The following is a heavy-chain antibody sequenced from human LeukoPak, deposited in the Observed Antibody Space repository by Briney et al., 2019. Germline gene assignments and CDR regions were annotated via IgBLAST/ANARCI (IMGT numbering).Heavy chain of an antibody. D-gene: IGHD3-10*01. V-gene: IGHV1-18*04. Sequence: ASVKVSCKASGYTFTGYYMHWVRQAPGQGLEWMGWISPYNGNTNYGEKFQGRVTMTTDTSTSTAYMELRSLRSDDTAVYYCARDPAMVRGPNDYWGQGTLVTVSS. CDR1: GYTFTGYY. CDR2: ISPYNGNT. J-gene: IGHJ4*02. CDR3: ARDPAMVRGPNDY.